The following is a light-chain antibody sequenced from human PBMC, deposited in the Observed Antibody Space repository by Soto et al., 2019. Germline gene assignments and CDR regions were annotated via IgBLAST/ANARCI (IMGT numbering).Light chain of an antibody. V-gene: IGKV4-1*01. CDR1: QSVLYSSNNKNY. CDR3: QQRSNWPRT. Sequence: DIVMTQSPDSLAVSLGERATINCKSSQSVLYSSNNKNYLAWYQQKPGQAPRLLIYGASTRATGIPARFSGSGSGTDFTLTISSLEPEDFAVYYCQQRSNWPRTFGQGTKVDIK. CDR2: GAS. J-gene: IGKJ1*01.